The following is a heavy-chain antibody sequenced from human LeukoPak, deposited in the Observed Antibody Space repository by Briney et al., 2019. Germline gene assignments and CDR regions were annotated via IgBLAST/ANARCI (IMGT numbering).Heavy chain of an antibody. J-gene: IGHJ6*02. CDR1: GFTFSSSA. V-gene: IGHV3-23*01. CDR3: ALVGDYYGMDV. D-gene: IGHD3-10*01. Sequence: GGSLRLSCAASGFTFSSSAMSWARQAPGKGLEWVSAISNNGGYTYYADSVRGRFTISRDNSKNTLYLQMNSLRAEDTAVYYCALVGDYYGMDVWGQGTTVTVSS. CDR2: ISNNGGYT.